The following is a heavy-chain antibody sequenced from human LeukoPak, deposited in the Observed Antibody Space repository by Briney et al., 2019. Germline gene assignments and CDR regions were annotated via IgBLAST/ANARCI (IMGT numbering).Heavy chain of an antibody. CDR2: KWYDGNNE. Sequence: GGSLRLSCAASGFTFSDYGMHWVRQAPGKGLEWLAVKWYDGNNEYYADSLKGRFTVSRDNSKNTLYLQMNSLRAEDTAVYYCAKGGGYCGSASCYDRGFYMDVWGKGTTVTVSS. D-gene: IGHD2-2*01. V-gene: IGHV3-33*06. J-gene: IGHJ6*03. CDR1: GFTFSDYG. CDR3: AKGGGYCGSASCYDRGFYMDV.